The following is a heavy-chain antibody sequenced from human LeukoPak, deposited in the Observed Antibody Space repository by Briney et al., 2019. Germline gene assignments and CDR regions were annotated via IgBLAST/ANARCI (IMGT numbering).Heavy chain of an antibody. D-gene: IGHD3-22*01. CDR1: GGSVSSSSYY. V-gene: IGHV4-39*07. CDR3: ARDRYYYDSSGLAFDY. J-gene: IGHJ4*02. Sequence: SETLSLTCTVSGGSVSSSSYYWGWIRQPPGKGLEWIGSIHYSGSTNYNPSLKSRVTISVDTSKNQFSLKLSSVTAADTAVYYCARDRYYYDSSGLAFDYWGQGTLVTVSS. CDR2: IHYSGST.